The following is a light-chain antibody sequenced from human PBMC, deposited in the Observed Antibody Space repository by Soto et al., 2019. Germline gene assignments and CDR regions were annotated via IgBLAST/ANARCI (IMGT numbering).Light chain of an antibody. CDR3: QSYDSSLSGWL. Sequence: QSVLTQPPSVSGAPGQRVTISCTGSSSNIGAGYNVHWYQQVPGTAPKLLICGDSNRPSGVPDRFSGSMSGTSASLAITGLQAEDEADYYCQSYDSSLSGWLFGGGTKLTVL. V-gene: IGLV1-40*01. CDR1: SSNIGAGYN. CDR2: GDS. J-gene: IGLJ3*02.